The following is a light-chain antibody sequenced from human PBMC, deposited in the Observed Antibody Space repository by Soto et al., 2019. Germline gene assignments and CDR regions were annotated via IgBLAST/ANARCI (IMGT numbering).Light chain of an antibody. V-gene: IGKV1-39*01. Sequence: DIEMTQSPSSLSASVGDRVTITCRASQTISSNLNWYRQKPGKAPKLLIYGASSLQSGVPSRFSGSGSGTDFTLTITSLQPEDFATYYCQQSYSTPVTFGQGNKV. CDR1: QTISSN. J-gene: IGKJ1*01. CDR2: GAS. CDR3: QQSYSTPVT.